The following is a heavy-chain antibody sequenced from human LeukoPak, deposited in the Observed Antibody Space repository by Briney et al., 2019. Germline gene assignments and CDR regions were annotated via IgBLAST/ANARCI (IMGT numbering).Heavy chain of an antibody. CDR2: ISSSSSYI. D-gene: IGHD3-16*02. J-gene: IGHJ4*02. V-gene: IGHV3-21*06. Sequence: PGGSMRLSCAASGFTFSSYSMNWVRQAPGKGLEWVSSISSSSSYIYYADSVKGRFTISRDNAKNSLYLQMNSLRAEDTAVYYCATDQGGVIDFDYWGQGTLVTVSS. CDR1: GFTFSSYS. CDR3: ATDQGGVIDFDY.